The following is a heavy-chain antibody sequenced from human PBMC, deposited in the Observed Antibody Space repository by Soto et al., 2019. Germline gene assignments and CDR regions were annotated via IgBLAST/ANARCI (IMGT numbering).Heavy chain of an antibody. CDR1: GGSISSSSYY. V-gene: IGHV4-39*01. J-gene: IGHJ4*02. D-gene: IGHD6-13*01. CDR2: IYYSGST. Sequence: SETLSLTCTVSGGSISSSSYYWGWIRQPPGKGLEWIGSIYYSGSTYYNPSLKSRVTISVDTSKNQFSLKLSSVTAADTAVYYCATGIKAAAGTDIDYWGQGTLVTVSS. CDR3: ATGIKAAAGTDIDY.